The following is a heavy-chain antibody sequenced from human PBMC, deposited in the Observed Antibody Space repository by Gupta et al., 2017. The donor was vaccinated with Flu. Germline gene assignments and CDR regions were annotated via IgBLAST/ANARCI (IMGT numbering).Heavy chain of an antibody. J-gene: IGHJ4*02. D-gene: IGHD3-22*01. CDR2: INYGGTT. CDR1: SPNYS. CDR3: ASRGYSYYAWLLYF. Sequence: SPNYSWAWIRQAPGKGVEWIGSINYGGTTDNTSALESSVTMSVDTSNNQFSLNMNSSTAADTALYYCASRGYSYYAWLLYFWGQGTLVTVS. V-gene: IGHV4-39*01.